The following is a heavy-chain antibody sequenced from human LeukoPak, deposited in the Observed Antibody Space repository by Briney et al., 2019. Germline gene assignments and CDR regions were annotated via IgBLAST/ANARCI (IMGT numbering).Heavy chain of an antibody. J-gene: IGHJ4*02. CDR3: AGGDDILTGYYAYFDY. V-gene: IGHV4-59*01. CDR1: GGSISSYY. CDR2: IYYSGST. Sequence: PSETLSLTCTVSGGSISSYYWSWVRQPPGKGLEWIGYIYYSGSTNYNPSLKSLVTISVDTSKNQFSLKLSSVTAADTAVYYCAGGDDILTGYYAYFDYWGQGTLVTVSS. D-gene: IGHD3-9*01.